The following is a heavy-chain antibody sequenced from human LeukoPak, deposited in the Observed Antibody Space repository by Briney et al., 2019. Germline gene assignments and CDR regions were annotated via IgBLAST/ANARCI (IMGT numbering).Heavy chain of an antibody. CDR1: GGSISSSGYF. CDR2: IYYSGST. Sequence: PSETLSLTCTVSGGSISSSGYFWGWIRQPPGKGLEWIGSIYYSGSTYYNPSLKSRVTISVDTSKNQFSLKLSSVTAADTAVYYCAREGHSYGYADWGQGTLVTVSS. V-gene: IGHV4-39*07. J-gene: IGHJ4*02. D-gene: IGHD5-18*01. CDR3: AREGHSYGYAD.